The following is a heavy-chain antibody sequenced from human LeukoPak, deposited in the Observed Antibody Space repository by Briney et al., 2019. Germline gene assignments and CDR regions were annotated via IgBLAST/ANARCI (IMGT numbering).Heavy chain of an antibody. J-gene: IGHJ1*01. CDR1: GFTFSSYA. CDR2: ISYDGSNK. CDR3: TRNSGWYGLS. Sequence: GGSLRLSCAASGFTFSSYAMHWVRQAPGKGLEWVAVISYDGSNKYYADSVKGRFTISRDNSNNTLFLHLNSLRGEDTAVYYCTRNSGWYGLSWGQGTLVTVSS. D-gene: IGHD6-19*01. V-gene: IGHV3-30*04.